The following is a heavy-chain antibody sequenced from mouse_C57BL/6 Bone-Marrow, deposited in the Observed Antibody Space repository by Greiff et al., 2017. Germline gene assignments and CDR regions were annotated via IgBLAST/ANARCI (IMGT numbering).Heavy chain of an antibody. V-gene: IGHV1-72*01. CDR2: IDPNSGGI. J-gene: IGHJ2*01. Sequence: QVQLQQPGAELVKPGASVKPSCKASGYTFTGYWMHWVKQRPGRGLGGIGRIDPNSGGIKYNGKFKSKATQTVDKPSSTAYMQLSSLTSEDSAVYYCARDYDGSSGLFYFDYWGQGTTLTVSS. D-gene: IGHD1-1*01. CDR3: ARDYDGSSGLFYFDY. CDR1: GYTFTGYW.